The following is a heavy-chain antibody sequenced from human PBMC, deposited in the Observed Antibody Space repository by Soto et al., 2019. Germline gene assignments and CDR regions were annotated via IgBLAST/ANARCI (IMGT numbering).Heavy chain of an antibody. CDR2: ISAYNGNT. CDR3: ARGPSMNFGVVIIGLNWFDP. V-gene: IGHV1-18*01. CDR1: GYTFTSYG. J-gene: IGHJ5*02. Sequence: GASVKVSCKASGYTFTSYGISWVRQAPGQGLEWMGWISAYNGNTNYAQKLQGRVTMTTDTSTSTAYMELRSLRSDDTAVYYCARGPSMNFGVVIIGLNWFDPWGQGTLVTVSS. D-gene: IGHD3-3*01.